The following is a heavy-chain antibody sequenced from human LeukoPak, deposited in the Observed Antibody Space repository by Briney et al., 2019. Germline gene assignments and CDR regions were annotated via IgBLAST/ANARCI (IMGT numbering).Heavy chain of an antibody. D-gene: IGHD2-15*01. J-gene: IGHJ4*02. CDR3: AGGYCSGGSCYDFDY. Sequence: ASVKVSCKASGYTFTGYYMHWVRQAPGQGLEWMGLINPNSGGTNYAQKFQGRVTMTRDTSISTAYMELSRLRSDDTAVYYCAGGYCSGGSCYDFDYWGQGTLVTVSS. CDR2: INPNSGGT. CDR1: GYTFTGYY. V-gene: IGHV1-2*02.